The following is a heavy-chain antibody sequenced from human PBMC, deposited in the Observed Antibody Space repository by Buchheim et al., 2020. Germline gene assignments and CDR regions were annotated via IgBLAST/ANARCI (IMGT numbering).Heavy chain of an antibody. CDR3: ARFHSPDGYNSYYFDY. D-gene: IGHD5-24*01. V-gene: IGHV4-61*02. CDR2: IYTSGST. J-gene: IGHJ4*02. Sequence: QVQLQESGPGLVKPSQTLSLTCTVSGGSISSGSYYWSWIRQPAGKGLEWIGRIYTSGSTNYNPSLKSRVTISVDTSKNQFSLKLSSVTAADTAVYYCARFHSPDGYNSYYFDYWGQGTL. CDR1: GGSISSGSYY.